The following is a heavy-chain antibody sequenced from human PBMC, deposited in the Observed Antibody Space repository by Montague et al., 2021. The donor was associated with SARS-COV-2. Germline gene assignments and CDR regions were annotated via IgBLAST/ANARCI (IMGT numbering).Heavy chain of an antibody. J-gene: IGHJ6*02. CDR1: GFPFNIYT. CDR3: ARVRDIPSSPYIMDV. D-gene: IGHD2-15*01. Sequence: SLRLSCEAYGFPFNIYTFNWVRQAPGKGLEWVSSITSLSSILHYXYSXKGRFTISRDNARNSLSLQMNSLRAEDTAEYFCARVRDIPSSPYIMDVWGQGATVTVSS. CDR2: ITSLSSIL. V-gene: IGHV3-21*01.